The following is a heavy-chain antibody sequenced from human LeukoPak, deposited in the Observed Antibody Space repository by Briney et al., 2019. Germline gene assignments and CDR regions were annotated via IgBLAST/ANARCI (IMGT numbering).Heavy chain of an antibody. CDR1: GFTFGSYG. D-gene: IGHD1-1*01. Sequence: PGGSLRLSCAASGFTFGSYGIHWVRQAPGRGLEWVAVIWYDGSNKYYADSVKGRFTISRDNSKNTLYLQMNSLRAEDTAVYYCARDLKKGTYFDYWGQGTLVTVSS. CDR2: IWYDGSNK. J-gene: IGHJ4*02. V-gene: IGHV3-33*01. CDR3: ARDLKKGTYFDY.